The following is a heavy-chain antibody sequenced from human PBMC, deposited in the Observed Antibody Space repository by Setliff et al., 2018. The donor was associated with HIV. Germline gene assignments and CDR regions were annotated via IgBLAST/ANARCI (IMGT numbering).Heavy chain of an antibody. D-gene: IGHD5-18*01. Sequence: ASVKVSCKASGYTFTNYALNWVRQAPGQGLEWMGWINTNTGNPTYAQGFTGRFVFSLDTSVSTAYLQISSLKAEDTAVYYCARDIPENTATPFDYWGQGTLVTAPQ. CDR3: ARDIPENTATPFDY. CDR1: GYTFTNYA. V-gene: IGHV7-4-1*02. J-gene: IGHJ4*02. CDR2: INTNTGNP.